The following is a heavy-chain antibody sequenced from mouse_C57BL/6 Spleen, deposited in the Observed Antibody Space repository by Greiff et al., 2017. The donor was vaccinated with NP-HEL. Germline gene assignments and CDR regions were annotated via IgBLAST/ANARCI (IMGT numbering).Heavy chain of an antibody. V-gene: IGHV1-15*01. Sequence: VQLQQSGAELVRPGASVTLSCKASGYTFTDYEMHWVKQTPVHGLEWIGAIDPETGGTAYNQKFKGKAILTADKSSSTAYRELRSLTSEDSAVYYCTRPWDGFDYWGQGTTLTVSS. CDR3: TRPWDGFDY. CDR1: GYTFTDYE. D-gene: IGHD4-1*01. CDR2: IDPETGGT. J-gene: IGHJ2*01.